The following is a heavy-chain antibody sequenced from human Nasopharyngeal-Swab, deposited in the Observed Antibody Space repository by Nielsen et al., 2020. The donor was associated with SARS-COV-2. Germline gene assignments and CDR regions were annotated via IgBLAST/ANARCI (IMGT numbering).Heavy chain of an antibody. J-gene: IGHJ3*02. CDR2: ISSSSSTI. Sequence: GESLKISCAASGFTFSSYSMNWARQAPGKGLEWVSYISSSSSTIYYADSVKGRFTISRDNAKNSLYLQMNSLRAEDTAVYYCARDTWDIVVVPAAAGDAFDIWGQGTMVTVSS. V-gene: IGHV3-48*01. CDR1: GFTFSSYS. CDR3: ARDTWDIVVVPAAAGDAFDI. D-gene: IGHD2-2*01.